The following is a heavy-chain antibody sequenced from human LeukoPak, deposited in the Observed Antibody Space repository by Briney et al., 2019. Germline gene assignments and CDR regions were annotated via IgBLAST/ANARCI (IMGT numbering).Heavy chain of an antibody. Sequence: ASVKASCKVSGYTLTELSMHWVRQAPGKGLEWMGGFDPEDGETIYAQKFQGRVTMTEDTSTDTAYMELSSLRSEDTAVYYCATAPPMVTITDYFDYWGQGALVTVSS. V-gene: IGHV1-24*01. D-gene: IGHD5-24*01. CDR2: FDPEDGET. J-gene: IGHJ4*02. CDR3: ATAPPMVTITDYFDY. CDR1: GYTLTELS.